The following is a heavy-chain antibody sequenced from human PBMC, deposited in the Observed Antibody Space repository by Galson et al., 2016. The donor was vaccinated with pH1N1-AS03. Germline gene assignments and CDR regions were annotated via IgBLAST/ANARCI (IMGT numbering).Heavy chain of an antibody. V-gene: IGHV3-11*01. D-gene: IGHD4-23*01. Sequence: SLRLSCAASVFNLSDYYMTWIRQAPGKGLEWVSYIRSSGTTIFYADSVEGRFTISRDNAKNSLFLQMNSLRAEDTAVYYCARSYGGTSLDIWGQGTMVTVSS. J-gene: IGHJ3*02. CDR2: IRSSGTTI. CDR1: VFNLSDYY. CDR3: ARSYGGTSLDI.